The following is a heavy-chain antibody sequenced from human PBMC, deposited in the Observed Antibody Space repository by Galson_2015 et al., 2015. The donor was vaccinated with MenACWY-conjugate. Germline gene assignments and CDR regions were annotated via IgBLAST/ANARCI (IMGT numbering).Heavy chain of an antibody. CDR2: ISYDGSNK. D-gene: IGHD3-3*01. CDR1: GFTFSSYG. V-gene: IGHV3-30*18. Sequence: SLRLSCAASGFTFSSYGMHWVRQAPGKGLEWVAVISYDGSNKYYADSVKGRFTISRDNSKNTLYLQMNSLRAEDTAVYYCAKSSLYDFWSGFSFSLDYWGQGTLVAVSS. CDR3: AKSSLYDFWSGFSFSLDY. J-gene: IGHJ4*02.